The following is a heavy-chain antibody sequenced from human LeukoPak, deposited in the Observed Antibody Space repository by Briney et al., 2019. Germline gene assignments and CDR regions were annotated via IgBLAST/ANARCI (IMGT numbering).Heavy chain of an antibody. Sequence: PGGSLRLSCAASGFTLRNYAMSWVRQAPGKGLEWVSVIYSGGSTYYADSVKGRFTISRDNSKNTLYLQMNSLRAEDTAVYYCARGRGDYVWGSYLDYWGQGTLVTVSS. CDR3: ARGRGDYVWGSYLDY. D-gene: IGHD3-16*01. V-gene: IGHV3-53*01. CDR1: GFTLRNYA. CDR2: IYSGGST. J-gene: IGHJ4*02.